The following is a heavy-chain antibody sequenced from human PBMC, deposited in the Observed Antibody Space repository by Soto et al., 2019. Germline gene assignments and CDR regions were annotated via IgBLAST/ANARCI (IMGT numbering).Heavy chain of an antibody. CDR3: ARDGPTIVAKDAFDI. J-gene: IGHJ3*02. D-gene: IGHD2-21*01. Sequence: ASVTVSCKASGSTFPTYGISWVRQAPGQGLEWMGWISGYKNNTDYAQKFQGRVTMTTDTSTTTMYMDLRSLRSDDTAMYYCARDGPTIVAKDAFDIWGQGTMVTVSS. V-gene: IGHV1-18*01. CDR1: GSTFPTYG. CDR2: ISGYKNNT.